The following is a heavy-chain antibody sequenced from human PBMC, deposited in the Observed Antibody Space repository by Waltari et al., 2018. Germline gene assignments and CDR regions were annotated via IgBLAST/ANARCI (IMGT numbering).Heavy chain of an antibody. CDR3: ARHWKRNGYRFDP. CDR1: GGSISRSSYY. Sequence: QLQLQESGPGLMKPSETLSLTCTVPGGSISRSSYYWGWIRQAPGKGLEWIASMYYSGTTDYNPTLESRVTISGDTSKNQFSRRLSSVTAADTAVYYCARHWKRNGYRFDPWGQGTLVTVSS. J-gene: IGHJ5*02. V-gene: IGHV4-39*01. CDR2: MYYSGTT. D-gene: IGHD5-12*01.